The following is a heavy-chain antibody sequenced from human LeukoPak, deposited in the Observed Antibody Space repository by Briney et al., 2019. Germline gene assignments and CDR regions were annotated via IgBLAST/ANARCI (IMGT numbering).Heavy chain of an antibody. CDR1: GYTFTGYY. D-gene: IGHD6-13*01. CDR3: ATIGSSSWYRPDYYFDY. J-gene: IGHJ4*02. V-gene: IGHV1-2*02. CDR2: INPNSGGT. Sequence: ASVKVSCKASGYTFTGYYMHWVRQAPGQGLEWMGWINPNSGGTNYAQKFQGRVTMTRDTSISTAYMELSRLRSDDTAVYYCATIGSSSWYRPDYYFDYWGQGTLVTVSS.